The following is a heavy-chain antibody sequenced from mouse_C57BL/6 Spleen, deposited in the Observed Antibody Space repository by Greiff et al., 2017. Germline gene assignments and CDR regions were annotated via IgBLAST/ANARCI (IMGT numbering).Heavy chain of an antibody. CDR1: VYTFTSSW. Sequence: VQLQQSGAELAKPGASVKLSCKASVYTFTSSWMHLVKQTPGQGLEWIGYINPSSGYTKYNQKFKDKATLTADKSSSTAYMQLSSLTYEDSAVYYCARRDDYEGFAYWGQGTLVTVSA. CDR2: INPSSGYT. J-gene: IGHJ3*01. V-gene: IGHV1-7*01. D-gene: IGHD2-4*01. CDR3: ARRDDYEGFAY.